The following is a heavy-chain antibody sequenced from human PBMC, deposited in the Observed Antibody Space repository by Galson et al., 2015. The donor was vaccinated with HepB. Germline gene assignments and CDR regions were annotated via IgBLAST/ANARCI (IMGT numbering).Heavy chain of an antibody. CDR3: AKGGSSSSYGMDV. J-gene: IGHJ6*02. V-gene: IGHV3-23*01. Sequence: SLRLSCAASGFTFSSYAMSWVRQAPGKGLEWVSAISGSGGSTYYADSVKGRFTISRDNSKNTLYLQMNSLRAEDTAVYYCAKGGSSSSYGMDVWGQGTTVTVSS. D-gene: IGHD6-6*01. CDR1: GFTFSSYA. CDR2: ISGSGGST.